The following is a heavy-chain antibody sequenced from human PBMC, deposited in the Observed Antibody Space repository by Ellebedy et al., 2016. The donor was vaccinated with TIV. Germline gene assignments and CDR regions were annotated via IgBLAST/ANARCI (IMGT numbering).Heavy chain of an antibody. V-gene: IGHV3-66*01. CDR3: ARDGGLGELLEGYFDS. CDR2: IFGGGTT. CDR1: GFTVGTNY. J-gene: IGHJ4*02. D-gene: IGHD3-10*01. Sequence: GESLKISCAASGFTVGTNYMNWIRQAPGKGLEWVSLIFGGGTTYYADSVKGRFTMSSDTSTNMVFLQINSLRAEDTAVYYCARDGGLGELLEGYFDSWGQGTLVTVSP.